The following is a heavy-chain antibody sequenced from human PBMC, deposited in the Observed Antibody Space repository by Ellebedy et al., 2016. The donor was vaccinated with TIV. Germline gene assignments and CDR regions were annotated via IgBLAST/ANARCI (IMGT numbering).Heavy chain of an antibody. D-gene: IGHD5-24*01. V-gene: IGHV4-34*01. CDR2: INHSGST. Sequence: GSLRLXXAVYGGSFSGYYCNWIRQPPGKGLEWIGEINHSGSTNYNPSLKSRVTISVDTSKNQFSLKLSSVTAADTAVYYCARHGQFDYWGQGTLVIVSS. CDR1: GGSFSGYY. CDR3: ARHGQFDY. J-gene: IGHJ4*02.